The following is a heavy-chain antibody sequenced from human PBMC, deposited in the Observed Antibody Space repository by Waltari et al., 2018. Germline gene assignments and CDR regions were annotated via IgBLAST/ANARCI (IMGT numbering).Heavy chain of an antibody. CDR1: AGSINSSGYY. CDR2: FYYGEST. CDR3: ARTIKGNYFPFDY. Sequence: QLQLQESGPGLVKPSETLSLTGTVSAGSINSSGYYWGWIRQPPGKGLEWIGNFYYGESTYYNPSLKGRVTISVDTSKNRFSLKLSSVTAADTAIYYCARTIKGNYFPFDYWGQGTLVTVSS. D-gene: IGHD1-7*01. V-gene: IGHV4-39*01. J-gene: IGHJ4*02.